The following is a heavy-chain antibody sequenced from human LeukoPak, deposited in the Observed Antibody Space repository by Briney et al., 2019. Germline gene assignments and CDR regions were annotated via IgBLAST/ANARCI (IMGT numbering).Heavy chain of an antibody. CDR2: ISGSGGST. J-gene: IGHJ3*02. CDR1: GFTFSSYA. CDR3: AKGGAYYYDSSGYFSI. V-gene: IGHV3-23*01. Sequence: GGSLRLSCAASGFTFSSYAMSWVRQAPGKGLEWVSAISGSGGSTYYADSVKGRFTISRDNSKNTLYLQMNSLRAEDTAVYYSAKGGAYYYDSSGYFSIWGQGTMVTVSS. D-gene: IGHD3-22*01.